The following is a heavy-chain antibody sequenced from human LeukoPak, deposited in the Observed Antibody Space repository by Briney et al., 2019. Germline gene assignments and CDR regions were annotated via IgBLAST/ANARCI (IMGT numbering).Heavy chain of an antibody. V-gene: IGHV3-33*01. CDR2: IWHDGSNE. J-gene: IGHJ6*02. CDR1: GFTFSYYG. CDR3: ARDSYGMDL. Sequence: PGGSLRLSCAVSGFTFSYYGMHWVRQAPGKGLEWVAVIWHDGSNEYYIDSVKGRFTISRDNSKNTLSLQMNSLRAEDTAVYYCARDSYGMDLWGQGTTVTVSS.